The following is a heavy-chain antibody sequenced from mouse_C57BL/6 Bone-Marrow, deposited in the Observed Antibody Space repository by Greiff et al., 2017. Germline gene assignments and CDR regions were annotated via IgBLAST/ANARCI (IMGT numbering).Heavy chain of an antibody. Sequence: QVQLKESGAELARPGASVKLSCKASGYTFTSYGISWVKQRTGQGLEWIGEIYPRSGNTYYNEKFKGKATLTADKSSSTAYMELRSLTSEDSAVYCCASLYDGYSAWFAYWGQGTLVTVSA. J-gene: IGHJ3*01. V-gene: IGHV1-81*01. CDR1: GYTFTSYG. CDR2: IYPRSGNT. D-gene: IGHD2-3*01. CDR3: ASLYDGYSAWFAY.